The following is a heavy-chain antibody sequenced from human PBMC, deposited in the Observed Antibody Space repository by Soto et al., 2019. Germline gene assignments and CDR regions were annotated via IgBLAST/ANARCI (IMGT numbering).Heavy chain of an antibody. CDR3: ARDTLNVLLWFGENYGMDV. Sequence: ASVKVSCKASGYTFTCYYMHWVRQAPGQGLEWMGIINPSGGSTSYAQKFQGRVTMTRDTSTSTVYMELSSLRSEDTAVYYCARDTLNVLLWFGENYGMDVWGQGTTVTVSS. D-gene: IGHD3-10*01. V-gene: IGHV1-46*03. J-gene: IGHJ6*02. CDR1: GYTFTCYY. CDR2: INPSGGST.